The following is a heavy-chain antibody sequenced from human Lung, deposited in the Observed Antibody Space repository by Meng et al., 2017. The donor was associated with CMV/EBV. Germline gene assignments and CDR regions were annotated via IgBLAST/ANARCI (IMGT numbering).Heavy chain of an antibody. CDR3: ARTNYGDYNWFDP. CDR2: IYYSGST. Sequence: VQLQGSGPGLVKPSQTLSLTCTVSGGSISSGGFYWSWIRQHPGKGLEWIGYIYYSGSTYYNPSLRSRVAISIDTSKNQFSLKLTSVTAADTAVYFCARTNYGDYNWFDPWGQGTLVTVSS. D-gene: IGHD4-17*01. V-gene: IGHV4-31*03. CDR1: GGSISSGGFY. J-gene: IGHJ5*02.